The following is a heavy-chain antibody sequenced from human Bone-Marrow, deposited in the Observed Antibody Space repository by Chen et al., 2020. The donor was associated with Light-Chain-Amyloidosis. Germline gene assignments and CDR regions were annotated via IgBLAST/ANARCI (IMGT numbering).Heavy chain of an antibody. CDR1: GGSFSGYY. D-gene: IGHD3-9*01. CDR2: INHSGST. Sequence: QVQLQQWGAGLLKPSETLSLTCAVYGGSFSGYYWSWIRQPPGKGREWIGEINHSGSTNYNPSLKSRVTISVDTSKTQFSLKLSSVTAADTAVYYCARGRAYYDILTGYGWFAPWGQGTLVTVSS. CDR3: ARGRAYYDILTGYGWFAP. V-gene: IGHV4-34*01. J-gene: IGHJ5*02.